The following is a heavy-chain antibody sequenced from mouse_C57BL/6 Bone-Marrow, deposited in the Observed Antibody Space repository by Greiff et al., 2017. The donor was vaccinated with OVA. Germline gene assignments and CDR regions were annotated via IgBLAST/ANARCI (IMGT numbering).Heavy chain of an antibody. J-gene: IGHJ1*03. Sequence: QVQLKQSGPELVKPGASVKISCKASGYSFTSYYIHWVKQRPGQGLEWIGWIYPGSGNTYYNEKFKGKATLTADKSSSTAYMELRSLTSEDSAVYFCARGTGWYFDVWGTGTTVTVSS. D-gene: IGHD4-1*01. CDR2: IYPGSGNT. CDR1: GYSFTSYY. CDR3: ARGTGWYFDV. V-gene: IGHV1-66*01.